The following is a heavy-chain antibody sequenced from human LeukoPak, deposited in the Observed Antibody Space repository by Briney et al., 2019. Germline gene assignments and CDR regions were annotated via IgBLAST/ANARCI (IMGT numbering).Heavy chain of an antibody. CDR3: ARRGSGGSWIDY. CDR2: IRGSGSFT. Sequence: GGSLRLSCTASGFTFSNYIMQWVRQAPGKGLEWVSAIRGSGSFTDYADSVKGRFTISRDNSKNTLYLQMNSLRAEDTAVYYCARRGSGGSWIDYWGQGTLVTVSS. V-gene: IGHV3-23*01. D-gene: IGHD3-16*01. CDR1: GFTFSNYI. J-gene: IGHJ4*02.